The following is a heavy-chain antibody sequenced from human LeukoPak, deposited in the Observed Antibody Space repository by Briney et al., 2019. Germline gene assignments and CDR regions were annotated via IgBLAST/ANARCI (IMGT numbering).Heavy chain of an antibody. CDR3: ARVPVVTGAHAFDI. CDR1: GFTFSSFV. CDR2: ITTNGGST. D-gene: IGHD3-22*01. J-gene: IGHJ3*02. V-gene: IGHV3-64*01. Sequence: GGSLRLSCAAFGFTFSSFVMHWVRQAPGKGLEYVSAITTNGGSTYYAKSVKGRFTISRDNSKNTLYLQMDSLRAEDMAVYYCARVPVVTGAHAFDIWGQGTMVTVSS.